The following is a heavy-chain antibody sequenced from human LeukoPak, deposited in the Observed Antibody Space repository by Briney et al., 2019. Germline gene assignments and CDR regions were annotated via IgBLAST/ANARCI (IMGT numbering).Heavy chain of an antibody. V-gene: IGHV1-2*02. D-gene: IGHD6-6*01. CDR2: INPNSGGT. J-gene: IGHJ6*03. CDR1: GYTFTGYY. CDR3: AIPTLAEYSSSSPYYYYYYMEV. Sequence: ASVKVSCKASGYTFTGYYMHWVRQAPGQGLEWMGWINPNSGGTNYAQKFQGRVTMTRDTSISTAYMELSRLRSHDTAVYYCAIPTLAEYSSSSPYYYYYYMEVWGKGTTVTVSS.